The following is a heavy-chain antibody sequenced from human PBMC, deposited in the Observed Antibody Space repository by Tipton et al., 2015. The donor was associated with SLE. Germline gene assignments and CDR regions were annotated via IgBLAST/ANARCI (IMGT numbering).Heavy chain of an antibody. CDR1: GGSISSGSYY. CDR3: ARDRDFRSAFDL. Sequence: TLSLTCTVSGGSISSGSYYWSWIRQPAGKGLEWIGRIYTSGRGNYNPSLRSRVTISVDTSKNQFSLKLSSVTAAGTAVYYCARDRDFRSAFDLWGRGTLVTVSS. V-gene: IGHV4-61*02. J-gene: IGHJ2*01. D-gene: IGHD3-3*01. CDR2: IYTSGRG.